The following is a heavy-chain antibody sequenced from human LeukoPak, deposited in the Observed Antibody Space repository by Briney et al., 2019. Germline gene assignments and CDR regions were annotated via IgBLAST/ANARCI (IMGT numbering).Heavy chain of an antibody. Sequence: SETLSLTCTVSGGSISSYYWSWIRQPPGKGLEWIGYIYYSGSTNYNPSLKSRVTISVDTSKNQFSLKLSSVTAADTAVYYCARVRQQLVFNWFDPWGQGTLVTVSS. J-gene: IGHJ5*02. V-gene: IGHV4-59*01. D-gene: IGHD6-13*01. CDR2: IYYSGST. CDR1: GGSISSYY. CDR3: ARVRQQLVFNWFDP.